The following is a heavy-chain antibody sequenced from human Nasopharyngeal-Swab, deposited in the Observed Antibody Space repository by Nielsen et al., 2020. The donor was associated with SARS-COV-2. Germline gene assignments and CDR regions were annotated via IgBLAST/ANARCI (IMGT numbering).Heavy chain of an antibody. CDR1: GGSISSYY. J-gene: IGHJ3*02. D-gene: IGHD3-3*01. CDR3: ARGGGLGYYDFWSGYSQTSDAFDI. Sequence: GSLRLSCTVSGGSISSYYWSWIRQPPGKGLEWIGYIYYSGSTNYSPSLKSRVTISVDTSKNQFSLKLSSVTAADTAVYYCARGGGLGYYDFWSGYSQTSDAFDIWGQGTMVTVSS. CDR2: IYYSGST. V-gene: IGHV4-59*01.